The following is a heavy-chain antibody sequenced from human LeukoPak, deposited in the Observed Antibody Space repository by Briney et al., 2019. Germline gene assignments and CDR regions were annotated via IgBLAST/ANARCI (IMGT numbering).Heavy chain of an antibody. Sequence: GRPLRLSCAASGFTFSSYAMHWVRQAPGKGLEWVAVISYDGSNKYYADSVKGRFTISRDNSKNTLYLQMNSLRAEDTAVYYCASTSYYDSSGYYYPPMSNYWGQGTLVTVSS. V-gene: IGHV3-30*04. CDR1: GFTFSSYA. CDR2: ISYDGSNK. J-gene: IGHJ4*02. CDR3: ASTSYYDSSGYYYPPMSNY. D-gene: IGHD3-22*01.